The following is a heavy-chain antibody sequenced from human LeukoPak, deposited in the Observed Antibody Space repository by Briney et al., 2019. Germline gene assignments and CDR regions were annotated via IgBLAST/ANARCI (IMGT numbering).Heavy chain of an antibody. D-gene: IGHD6-19*01. CDR3: ARVYNSGWHFDY. CDR1: GFTFSSCS. Sequence: GGSLRLPCAASGFTFSSCSMNWVRQAPGKGLEWVSYISSSSTMYYADSVKGRFTISRDNAKNSLYLQMSSLRAEDTAVYYCARVYNSGWHFDYWGQGALVTVSS. J-gene: IGHJ4*02. CDR2: ISSSSTM. V-gene: IGHV3-48*01.